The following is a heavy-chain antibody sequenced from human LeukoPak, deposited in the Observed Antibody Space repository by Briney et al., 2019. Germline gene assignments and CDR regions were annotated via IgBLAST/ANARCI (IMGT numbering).Heavy chain of an antibody. CDR1: GGSISSHY. CDR3: AREGYDFWSGYYGPFDP. D-gene: IGHD3-3*01. Sequence: PSETLSLTWTVSGGSISSHYWSWIRQPPGKGLEWIGYIYYSGSTNYNPSLKSRVTISVDTSKNQFSLKLSSVTAADTAVYYCAREGYDFWSGYYGPFDPWGQGTLVTVSS. J-gene: IGHJ5*02. CDR2: IYYSGST. V-gene: IGHV4-59*11.